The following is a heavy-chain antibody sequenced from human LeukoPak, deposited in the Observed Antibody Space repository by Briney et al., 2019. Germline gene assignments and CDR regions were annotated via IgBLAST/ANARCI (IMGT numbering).Heavy chain of an antibody. CDR2: IYTSGST. D-gene: IGHD3-22*01. V-gene: IGHV4-61*02. J-gene: IGHJ6*03. CDR3: ARAEHYYDSMDV. CDR1: GGSISSGSYY. Sequence: SETLSLTCTVSGGSISSGSYYWSWIRQPAGKGLEWIGRIYTSGSTNYNPSLKSRVTISVDTSKNQFSLKLSSVTAADTAVYYCARAEHYYDSMDVWGKGTTVTISS.